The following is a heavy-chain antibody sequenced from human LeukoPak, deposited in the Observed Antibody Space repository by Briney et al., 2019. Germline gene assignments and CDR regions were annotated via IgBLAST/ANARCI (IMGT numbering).Heavy chain of an antibody. J-gene: IGHJ6*02. CDR3: ARDGASDGMDV. D-gene: IGHD3-10*01. CDR2: TNPSGGST. Sequence: ASVKVFCKASGYTFTGYYMHWVRQAPGQGLEWMGITNPSGGSTSYAQKFQDRVAMTRDTSTSTVYMELSSLTSEDTAVYYCARDGASDGMDVWGQGTTVTVSS. CDR1: GYTFTGYY. V-gene: IGHV1-46*01.